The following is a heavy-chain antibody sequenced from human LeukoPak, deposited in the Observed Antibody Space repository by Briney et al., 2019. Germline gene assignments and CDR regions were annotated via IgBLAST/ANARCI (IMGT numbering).Heavy chain of an antibody. D-gene: IGHD6-13*01. J-gene: IGHJ4*02. CDR1: GFTFSSYA. CDR3: AKEGDSSSWYDLYDY. Sequence: GRSLRLSCAASGFTFSSYAMSWVRQAPGKGLEWVSAISGSGDSTYYADSVKGRFTISRDNSKNTLYLQMNSLRAEDTAVYYCAKEGDSSSWYDLYDYWGQGTLVTVSS. CDR2: ISGSGDST. V-gene: IGHV3-23*01.